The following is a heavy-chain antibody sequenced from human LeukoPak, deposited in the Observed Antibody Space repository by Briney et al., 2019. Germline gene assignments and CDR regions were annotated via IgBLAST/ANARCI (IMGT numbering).Heavy chain of an antibody. Sequence: GGSLRLSCAASGFTSSSYAMTWVRQAPGKGLEWVSVISGSGANTYYADSVKGRFTISRDNSKNALYLQMNSLRAEDTAVYYCAKDQTTVITGWFDPWGQGTLVTVSS. CDR1: GFTSSSYA. CDR2: ISGSGANT. J-gene: IGHJ5*02. V-gene: IGHV3-23*01. CDR3: AKDQTTVITGWFDP. D-gene: IGHD4-11*01.